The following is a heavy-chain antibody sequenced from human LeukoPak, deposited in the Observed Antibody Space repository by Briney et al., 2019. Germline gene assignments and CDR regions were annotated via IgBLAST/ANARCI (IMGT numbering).Heavy chain of an antibody. CDR2: ISAYNSNT. J-gene: IGHJ4*02. Sequence: ASVKVSCKASGYTFTSYGISWVRQAPGQGLEWMGWISAYNSNTNYAQKLQGRVTMTTDTSTSTAYMELRSLRSDDTAVYYCARFYYGSGSYYTFFDYWGQGTLVTVSS. CDR3: ARFYYGSGSYYTFFDY. V-gene: IGHV1-18*04. D-gene: IGHD3-10*01. CDR1: GYTFTSYG.